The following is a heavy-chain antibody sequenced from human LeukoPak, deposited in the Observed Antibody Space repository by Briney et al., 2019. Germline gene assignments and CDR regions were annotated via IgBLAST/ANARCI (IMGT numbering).Heavy chain of an antibody. CDR2: LQNDGSDK. CDR1: GFTFSSYG. V-gene: IGHV3-30*02. D-gene: IGHD4-11*01. J-gene: IGHJ4*02. CDR3: VRDSIRQQLYYFDH. Sequence: GGSLRLSCAASGFTFSSYGMHWVRQAPGKGLEWVAFLQNDGSDKYLADSVKGRFTISRDNSKNTLFLQMNSLRADDTAVYYCVRDSIRQQLYYFDHWGQGTLVTVSS.